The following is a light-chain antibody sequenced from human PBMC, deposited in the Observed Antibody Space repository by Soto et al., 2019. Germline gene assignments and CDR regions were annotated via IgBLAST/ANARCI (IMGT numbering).Light chain of an antibody. V-gene: IGKV3-20*01. CDR3: QHYVSPPIT. Sequence: EIMLTQSPVTLSLSPGEGATLSCRASQSVAGSYLAWYQQKPGRTPRLLIYGASSRATGIPDRFSGSGSGTEFTLTINRLEPEDFAVYYCQHYVSPPITFGQGTRLEIK. CDR1: QSVAGSY. CDR2: GAS. J-gene: IGKJ5*01.